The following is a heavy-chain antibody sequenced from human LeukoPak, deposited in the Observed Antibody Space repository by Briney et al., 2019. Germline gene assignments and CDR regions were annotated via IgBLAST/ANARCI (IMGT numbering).Heavy chain of an antibody. CDR3: ARELYDSSGPYYFDY. D-gene: IGHD3-22*01. Sequence: REASVKVSCKASGGTFSSYAISWVRQAPGQGLEWMGGIIPIFGTANYAQKFQGRVTITADESTSTAYMELSSLRSEDTAVYYCARELYDSSGPYYFDYWGQGTLVTVSS. CDR2: IIPIFGTA. CDR1: GGTFSSYA. V-gene: IGHV1-69*13. J-gene: IGHJ4*02.